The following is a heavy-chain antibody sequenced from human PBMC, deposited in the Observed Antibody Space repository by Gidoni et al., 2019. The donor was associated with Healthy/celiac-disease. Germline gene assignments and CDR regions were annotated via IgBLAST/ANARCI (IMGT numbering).Heavy chain of an antibody. CDR3: AKERGRRVGRLEAYGY. CDR2: ISYDGSNK. D-gene: IGHD1-1*01. J-gene: IGHJ4*02. CDR1: GFTFRSYG. V-gene: IGHV3-30*18. Sequence: QVQLVESGGGVVQPGRSLRLSCAASGFTFRSYGMHWVRQVPGKGLQWVAVISYDGSNKYYADSVKGRFTISRDNSKNTLYLQMNSLRAEDTAVYYCAKERGRRVGRLEAYGYWGQGTLVTVSS.